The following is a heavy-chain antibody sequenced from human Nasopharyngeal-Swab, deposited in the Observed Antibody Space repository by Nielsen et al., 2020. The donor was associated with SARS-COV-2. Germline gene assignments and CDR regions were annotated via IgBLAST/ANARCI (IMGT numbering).Heavy chain of an antibody. CDR3: ARDKGIDFWSGLGVSGMDV. Sequence: ESLKISCAASGFTFDDYGMSWVRQAPGKGLEWVSGINWNGGSTGYADSVKGRFTISRDNAKNSLYLQMNSLRAEDTAVYYCARDKGIDFWSGLGVSGMDVWGQGTTVTVSS. CDR1: GFTFDDYG. V-gene: IGHV3-20*04. D-gene: IGHD3-3*01. J-gene: IGHJ6*02. CDR2: INWNGGST.